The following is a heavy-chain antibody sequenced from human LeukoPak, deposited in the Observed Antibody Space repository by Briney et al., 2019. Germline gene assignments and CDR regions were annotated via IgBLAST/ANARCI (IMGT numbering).Heavy chain of an antibody. Sequence: NPSETLSLTCTVSGGPISSSSYYWGWIRQPPGKGLEWIGNIYYSGTTYYNPSLKSRVTMSVDTSKNRFSLKLSSVTAADTAVYYCARGELDFDYWGQGTLVTVSS. D-gene: IGHD6-13*01. J-gene: IGHJ4*02. CDR2: IYYSGTT. V-gene: IGHV4-39*07. CDR3: ARGELDFDY. CDR1: GGPISSSSYY.